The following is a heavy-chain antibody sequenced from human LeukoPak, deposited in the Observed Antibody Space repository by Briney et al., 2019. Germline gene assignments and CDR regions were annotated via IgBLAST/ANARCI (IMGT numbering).Heavy chain of an antibody. Sequence: SETLSLTCTVSGGSISSSSYYWGWIRQPPGKGLEWIGSIYYSGSTYYNPSLKSRVTISVDTSKNQFSLKLSSVTAADTAVYYCARGGKRGYSYVDYWGQGTLVTFSS. CDR2: IYYSGST. D-gene: IGHD5-18*01. CDR3: ARGGKRGYSYVDY. CDR1: GGSISSSSYY. J-gene: IGHJ4*02. V-gene: IGHV4-39*01.